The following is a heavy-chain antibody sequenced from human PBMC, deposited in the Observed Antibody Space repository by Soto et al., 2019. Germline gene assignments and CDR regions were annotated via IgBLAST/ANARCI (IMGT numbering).Heavy chain of an antibody. V-gene: IGHV4-34*01. CDR1: GASLSENY. CDR3: ASDQYSSSTPDY. CDR2: INHSGNT. J-gene: IGHJ4*02. D-gene: IGHD6-6*01. Sequence: PAATLSLTCAVYGASLSENYCNWLRQPPGKGLEWIGEINHSGNTKYNPSLSSRFTILIDTSTKQFSLKLSSVTAADTAVYYCASDQYSSSTPDYWGQGTLVTVSS.